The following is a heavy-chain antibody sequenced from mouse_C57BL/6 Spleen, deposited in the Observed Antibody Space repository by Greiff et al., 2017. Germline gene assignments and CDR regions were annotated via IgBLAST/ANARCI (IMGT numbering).Heavy chain of an antibody. Sequence: EVKLVESGEGLVKPGGSLKLSCAASGFTFSSYAMSWVRQTPEKRLEWVAYISSGGDYIYYADTVKGRFTISRDNARNTLYLQMSSLKSEDTAMYYCTRSGPPTTVVATDYAMDYWGQGTSVTVSS. CDR1: GFTFSSYA. V-gene: IGHV5-9-1*02. D-gene: IGHD1-1*01. CDR3: TRSGPPTTVVATDYAMDY. CDR2: ISSGGDYI. J-gene: IGHJ4*01.